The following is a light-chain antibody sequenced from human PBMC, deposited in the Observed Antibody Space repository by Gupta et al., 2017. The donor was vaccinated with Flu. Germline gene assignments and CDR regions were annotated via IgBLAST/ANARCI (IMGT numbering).Light chain of an antibody. V-gene: IGKV1-33*01. CDR1: DITTY. CDR2: DAS. CDR3: QQYPGT. Sequence: DITTYLNWYHQKPGKAPKLLIYDASRLGTGVPSRFSGSGYGTDFSFTINSLLPEDTGTYYGQQYPGTFGQGTKLEIK. J-gene: IGKJ2*02.